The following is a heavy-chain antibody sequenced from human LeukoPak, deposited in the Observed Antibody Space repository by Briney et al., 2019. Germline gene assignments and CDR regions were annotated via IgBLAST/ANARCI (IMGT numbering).Heavy chain of an antibody. Sequence: PSETLSLTCTVSGGSISSYYWSWIRQPPGKGLEWIGYIYYSGSTNYNPSLKSRVTISVDTSKNQFSLKLSSVTAADTAVYYCARAVGTIFGVDSRQQAFDYWGQGTLSPSPQ. D-gene: IGHD3-3*01. CDR3: ARAVGTIFGVDSRQQAFDY. V-gene: IGHV4-59*01. CDR2: IYYSGST. CDR1: GGSISSYY. J-gene: IGHJ4*02.